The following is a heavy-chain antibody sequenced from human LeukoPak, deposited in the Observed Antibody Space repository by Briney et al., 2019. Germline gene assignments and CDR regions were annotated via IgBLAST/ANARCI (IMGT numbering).Heavy chain of an antibody. Sequence: KPSETLSLTCAVYGGSFSGYYWSWIRQPPGKGLEWMGEINHSGSTNYNPSLKSRVTISVDTSKNQFSLKLSSVTAADTAVYYCARGPGGVVVVPAARYYYYYYMDVWGKGTTVTVSS. J-gene: IGHJ6*03. D-gene: IGHD2-2*01. CDR1: GGSFSGYY. CDR3: ARGPGGVVVVPAARYYYYYYMDV. CDR2: INHSGST. V-gene: IGHV4-34*01.